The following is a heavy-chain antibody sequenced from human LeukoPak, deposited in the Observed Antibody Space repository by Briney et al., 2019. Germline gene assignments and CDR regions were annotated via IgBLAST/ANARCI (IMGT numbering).Heavy chain of an antibody. CDR3: ARDGRGYCSSTSCYGGAFDI. V-gene: IGHV4-59*12. CDR1: GGSMRNYY. J-gene: IGHJ3*02. CDR2: IYYSGST. D-gene: IGHD2-2*01. Sequence: SETLSLTCTVSGGSMRNYYWNWIRQPPGKGLEWIGYIYYSGSTNYNPSLMSRVTISVDTSKNQFSLKLNSVTAADTAVYYCARDGRGYCSSTSCYGGAFDIWGQGTMVTVSS.